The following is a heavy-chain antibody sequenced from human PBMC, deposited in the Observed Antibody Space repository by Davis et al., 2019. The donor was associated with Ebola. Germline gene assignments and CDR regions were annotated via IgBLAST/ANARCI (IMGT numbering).Heavy chain of an antibody. CDR3: ARTSLPIGYEGFQR. V-gene: IGHV1-3*01. D-gene: IGHD6-13*01. CDR1: GYTFTSYA. CDR2: INAGNGNT. Sequence: AASVKVSCKASGYTFTSYAMHWVRQAPGQRLEWMGWINAGNGNTKYSQKFQGRVTITRDTSASTAYMELSSLRSEDTAVYYCARTSLPIGYEGFQRWGQGTLVTVSS. J-gene: IGHJ1*01.